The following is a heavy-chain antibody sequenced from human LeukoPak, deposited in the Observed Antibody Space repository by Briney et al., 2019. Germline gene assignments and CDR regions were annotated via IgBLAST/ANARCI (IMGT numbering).Heavy chain of an antibody. CDR2: IHYTGGT. D-gene: IGHD2-21*02. CDR1: GASISSGSHY. CDR3: AASSGVTLGRF. Sequence: PSETLSLTCTVSGASISSGSHYCNWIRQHPGKGLEWIGYIHYTGGTSYNPSLKSRFTMSMETSMNQLSLKLSSLTAADTAVYYCAASSGVTLGRFWGQGTLVTVSS. V-gene: IGHV4-31*03. J-gene: IGHJ4*02.